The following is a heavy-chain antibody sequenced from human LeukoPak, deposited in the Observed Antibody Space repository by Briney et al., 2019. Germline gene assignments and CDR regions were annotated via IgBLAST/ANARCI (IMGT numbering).Heavy chain of an antibody. V-gene: IGHV1-3*01. Sequence: GASVKVSCKASGYTFTSYAMHWVRQAPGQRLEWMGWINAGNGNAKYSQKFQGRVTITRDTSASTAYMELSSLRSEDTAVYYCARGSSGYYSDYWGREPWSPSPQ. J-gene: IGHJ4*02. CDR3: ARGSSGYYSDY. CDR1: GYTFTSYA. D-gene: IGHD3-22*01. CDR2: INAGNGNA.